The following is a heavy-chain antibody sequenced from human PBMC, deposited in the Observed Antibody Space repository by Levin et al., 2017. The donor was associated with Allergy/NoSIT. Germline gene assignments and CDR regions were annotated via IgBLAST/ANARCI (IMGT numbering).Heavy chain of an antibody. J-gene: IGHJ6*02. CDR2: MNPNSGNT. Sequence: GESLKISCKASGYTFTSYDINWVRQATGQGLEWMGWMNPNSGNTGYAQKFQGRVTMTRNTSITTAYMELSSLKSEDTAVYYCARRLSLGYCIGTSCDGMGVWGQGTTVTVSS. D-gene: IGHD2-2*01. V-gene: IGHV1-8*02. CDR1: GYTFTSYD. CDR3: ARRLSLGYCIGTSCDGMGV.